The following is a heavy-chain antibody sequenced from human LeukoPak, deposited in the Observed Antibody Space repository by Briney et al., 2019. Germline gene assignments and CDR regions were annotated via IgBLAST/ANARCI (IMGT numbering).Heavy chain of an antibody. CDR2: INSNSGST. CDR3: VRGGEHNGDYFPPYTCFDP. CDR1: GYTFTDYS. D-gene: IGHD4-17*01. J-gene: IGHJ5*02. V-gene: IGHV1-2*02. Sequence: ASVKVCCKASGYTFTDYSMHWVRQAARQGLEWMGGINSNSGSTNYPQKFQGRVTMTRDTSVNTAYMELNRLTSDDTAVYYCVRGGEHNGDYFPPYTCFDPWGQGALVTVSS.